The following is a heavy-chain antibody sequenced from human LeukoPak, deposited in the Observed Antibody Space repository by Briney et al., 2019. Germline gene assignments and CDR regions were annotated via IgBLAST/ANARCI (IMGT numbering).Heavy chain of an antibody. CDR2: IYYSGST. V-gene: IGHV4-39*01. Sequence: PSETLSLTCTVSGGSISSSSYYWGWIRQPPGKGLEWIGSIYYSGSTYYNPSLKSRVTISVDTSKNQFSLKLSSVTAADTAVYYCSCGSYLGGRLTGNFDYWGQGTLVTVSS. J-gene: IGHJ4*02. D-gene: IGHD1-26*01. CDR1: GGSISSSSYY. CDR3: SCGSYLGGRLTGNFDY.